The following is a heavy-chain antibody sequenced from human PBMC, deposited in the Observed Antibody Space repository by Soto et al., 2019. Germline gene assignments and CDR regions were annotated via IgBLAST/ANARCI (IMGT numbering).Heavy chain of an antibody. D-gene: IGHD2-15*01. V-gene: IGHV4-31*03. Sequence: SETLSLTCTVSGGSISSGGYYWSWIRQHPGKGLEWIGYIYYSGSTYYNPSLKSRVTISVDTSKNQFSLKLSSVTAADTAVYYCARIMGYCCGGSCEAPWFDPWGQGTLVTVSS. CDR2: IYYSGST. CDR1: GGSISSGGYY. CDR3: ARIMGYCCGGSCEAPWFDP. J-gene: IGHJ5*02.